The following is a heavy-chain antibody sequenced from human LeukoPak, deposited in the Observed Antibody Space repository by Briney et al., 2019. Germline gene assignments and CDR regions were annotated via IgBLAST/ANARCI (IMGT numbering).Heavy chain of an antibody. D-gene: IGHD2-2*01. V-gene: IGHV4-4*02. CDR2: IYHSGST. Sequence: PSETLSLTCVVSGGSISSSNWWSWVRQPPEKGLEWIGEIYHSGSTNYKPSLKSRVTISVDKSKNQFSLSLSSVTAADTAVYYCASSEPVGVVPAAMPSGYYYMDVWGKGTTVTVSS. CDR1: GGSISSSNW. CDR3: ASSEPVGVVPAAMPSGYYYMDV. J-gene: IGHJ6*03.